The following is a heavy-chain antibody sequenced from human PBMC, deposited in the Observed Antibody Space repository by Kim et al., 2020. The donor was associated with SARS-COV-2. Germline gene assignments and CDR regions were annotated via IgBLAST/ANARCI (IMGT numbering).Heavy chain of an antibody. CDR3: ARCVWGSYRPTDY. J-gene: IGHJ4*02. V-gene: IGHV1-3*01. CDR1: GYTFTSYA. Sequence: ASVKVSCKASGYTFTSYAMHWVRQAPGQRLEWMGWINAGNGNTKYSQKFQGRVTITRDTSASTAYMELSSLRSEDTAVYYCARCVWGSYRPTDYWGQGTLVTVSS. CDR2: INAGNGNT. D-gene: IGHD3-16*02.